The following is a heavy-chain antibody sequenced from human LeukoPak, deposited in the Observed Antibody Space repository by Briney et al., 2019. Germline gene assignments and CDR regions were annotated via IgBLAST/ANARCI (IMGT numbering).Heavy chain of an antibody. Sequence: PLETLSLTCAVYGGSFSGYYWSWIRQPPGTALEWVGSIYFDGNTYYNPSLGSRVTLSVDTSKNRFSLKLTSVTAADTAVYYCARVRWGGYGYFDYWGQGFLVTVSS. CDR2: IYFDGNT. CDR1: GGSFSGYY. D-gene: IGHD6-25*01. J-gene: IGHJ4*02. V-gene: IGHV4-34*01. CDR3: ARVRWGGYGYFDY.